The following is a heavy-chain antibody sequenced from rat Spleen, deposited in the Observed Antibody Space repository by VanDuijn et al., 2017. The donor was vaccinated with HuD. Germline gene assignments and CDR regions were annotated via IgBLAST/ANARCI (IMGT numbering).Heavy chain of an antibody. CDR3: RRRDPYHLDY. CDR2: ISNGGGNT. J-gene: IGHJ2*01. CDR1: GFIFSNYG. Sequence: EVQLVESGGGLVQPGRSLKLSCAASGFIFSNYGMAWVRQTPTRGLEWVASISNGGGNTYYRDSVKGRFTISRDNAKDTQSLQMDSLRPEDTATYYCRRRDPYHLDYWGQGVMVTVSS. V-gene: IGHV5S14*01. D-gene: IGHD2-1*01.